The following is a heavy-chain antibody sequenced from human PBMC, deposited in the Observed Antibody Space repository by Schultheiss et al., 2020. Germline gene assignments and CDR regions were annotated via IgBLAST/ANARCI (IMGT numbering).Heavy chain of an antibody. CDR2: ISSSSSYI. Sequence: GGSLRLSCAASGFTFSSYSMNWVRQAPGKGLEWVSSISSSSSYIYYADSVKGRFTISRDNAKNSLYLQMNSLRAEDTAVYYCAQGGEFGSYYEESFDYWGQGTLVTVSS. CDR1: GFTFSSYS. V-gene: IGHV3-21*01. J-gene: IGHJ4*02. D-gene: IGHD1-26*01. CDR3: AQGGEFGSYYEESFDY.